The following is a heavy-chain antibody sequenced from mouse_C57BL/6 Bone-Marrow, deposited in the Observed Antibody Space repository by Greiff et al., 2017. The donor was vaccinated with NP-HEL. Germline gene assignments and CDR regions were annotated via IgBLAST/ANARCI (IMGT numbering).Heavy chain of an antibody. CDR1: GYSFTDYN. Sequence: EVQVVESGPELVKPGASVKISCKASGYSFTDYNMNWVKQSNGKSLEWIGVINPNYGTTSYTQKFKGKATLTVDQSSSTAYMQLNSLTSEDSAVYYCASAGLYYGNYWYFDVWGTGTTVTVSS. V-gene: IGHV1-39*01. J-gene: IGHJ1*03. CDR2: INPNYGTT. D-gene: IGHD2-1*01. CDR3: ASAGLYYGNYWYFDV.